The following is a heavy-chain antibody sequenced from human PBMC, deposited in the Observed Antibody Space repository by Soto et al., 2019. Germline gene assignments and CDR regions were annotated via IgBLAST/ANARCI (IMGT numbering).Heavy chain of an antibody. CDR1: GYTFTGYY. Sequence: GASVKVSCKASGYTFTGYYMHWVRQAPGQGLEWMGWINPNSGGTNYAQKFQGWVTMTRDTSTSTAYMELSRLRSDDTAVYYCARDTGGGSYYSYYYYGMDVWGQGTTVTVSS. D-gene: IGHD1-26*01. V-gene: IGHV1-2*04. J-gene: IGHJ6*02. CDR3: ARDTGGGSYYSYYYYGMDV. CDR2: INPNSGGT.